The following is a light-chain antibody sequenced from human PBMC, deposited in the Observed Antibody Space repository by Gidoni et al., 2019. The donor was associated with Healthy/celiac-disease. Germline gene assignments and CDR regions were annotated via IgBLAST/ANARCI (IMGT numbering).Light chain of an antibody. V-gene: IGKV2-28*01. J-gene: IGKJ1*01. CDR3: MQALQTPWT. CDR2: LGS. CDR1: QSLLHSNGYNY. Sequence: DIVMTQSPLSLPVTPGEPASISCRSSQSLLHSNGYNYLDWYLQKPGQSPQLLIYLGSNRASGVPDRFSGSGSGTDCTLKISRVEAEDVGVYYCMQALQTPWTFXQXTKVEIK.